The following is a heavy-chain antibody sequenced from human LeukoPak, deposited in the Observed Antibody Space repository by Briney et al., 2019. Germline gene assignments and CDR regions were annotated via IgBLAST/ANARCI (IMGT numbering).Heavy chain of an antibody. CDR2: IRAFNGKT. V-gene: IGHV1-18*01. Sequence: ASLKVSCAASGYTFTSYGISWVRDAPGQRVEWMGWIRAFNGKTNYAQKLQGRDTMTTDTSTSTAYMELRSLRSDDTAVYYCARDAWQQLVPTDYWGQGTLVTVSS. CDR1: GYTFTSYG. CDR3: ARDAWQQLVPTDY. J-gene: IGHJ4*02. D-gene: IGHD6-13*01.